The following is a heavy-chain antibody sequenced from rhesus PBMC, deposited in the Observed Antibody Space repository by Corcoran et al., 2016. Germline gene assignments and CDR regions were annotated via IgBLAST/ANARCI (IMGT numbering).Heavy chain of an antibody. CDR2: IYGSGGGT. D-gene: IGHD6-25*01. Sequence: QVQLQESGPGLVKPSETLSLTCAVSGGSISDDYYCSWIRQPPGKGLEWIVYIYGSGGGTNYNPSLKKRVTISIDTSKDQSSLKLSSVIAADTAVYYCAREAAADHGQKDAFDFWGQGLRVTVSS. J-gene: IGHJ3*01. CDR3: AREAAADHGQKDAFDF. CDR1: GGSISDDYY. V-gene: IGHV4-106*01.